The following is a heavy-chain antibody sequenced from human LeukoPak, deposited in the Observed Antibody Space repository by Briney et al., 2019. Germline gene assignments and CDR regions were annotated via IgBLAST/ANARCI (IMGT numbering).Heavy chain of an antibody. CDR1: GFSLSTSGGG. CDR3: AHRRLGGGFDY. V-gene: IGHV2-5*02. D-gene: IGHD3-10*01. J-gene: IGHJ4*02. Sequence: SGPTLVKPTQTLTLTCTFSGFSLSTSGGGVGWIRQPPGKALECLAVIYWDDDERYSPSLKSRLTITKDTSKNQVVLTMTNMDPVDTATYYCAHRRLGGGFDYWGQGTLVTVSS. CDR2: IYWDDDE.